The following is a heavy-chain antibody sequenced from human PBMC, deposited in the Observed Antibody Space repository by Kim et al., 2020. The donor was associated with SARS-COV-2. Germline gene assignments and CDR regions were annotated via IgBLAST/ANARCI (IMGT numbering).Heavy chain of an antibody. D-gene: IGHD6-13*01. Sequence: SETLSLTCTVSGGSISSGSYYWSWIRQPAGKGLEWIGRIYTSGSTNYNPSLKSRVTISVDTSKNQFSLKLSSVTAADTAVYYCAREVGPYLAAAKKGRNWFDPWGQGTPVTVSS. CDR2: IYTSGST. V-gene: IGHV4-61*02. J-gene: IGHJ5*02. CDR1: GGSISSGSYY. CDR3: AREVGPYLAAAKKGRNWFDP.